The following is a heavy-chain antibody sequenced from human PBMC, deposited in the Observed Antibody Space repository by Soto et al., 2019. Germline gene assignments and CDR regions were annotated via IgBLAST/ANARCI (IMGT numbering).Heavy chain of an antibody. CDR2: ISGSGGST. CDR1: GFTFSSYA. V-gene: IGHV3-23*01. CDR3: AKVRPSTMPPANQYYFDY. D-gene: IGHD2-2*01. J-gene: IGHJ4*02. Sequence: GGSLRLSCAASGFTFSSYAMSWVRQAPGKGLEWVSAISGSGGSTYYADTVKGRFTISRDNSKNTLYLQMNSLRAEDTAVYYLAKVRPSTMPPANQYYFDYWGQGTLVTVSS.